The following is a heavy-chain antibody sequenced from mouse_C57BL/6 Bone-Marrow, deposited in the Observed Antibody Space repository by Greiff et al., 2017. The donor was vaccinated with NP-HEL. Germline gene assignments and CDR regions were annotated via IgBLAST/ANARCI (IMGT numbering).Heavy chain of an antibody. V-gene: IGHV1-81*01. CDR1: GYTFTSYG. CDR3: ARLVYYGAVFAY. Sequence: QVQLQQSGAELARPGASVKLSCKASGYTFTSYGISWVKQRTGQGLEWIGEIYPRSGNTYYNEKFKGKATLTADKSSSTAYMELRSLTSEDSAVYLCARLVYYGAVFAYWGQGTLVTVSA. D-gene: IGHD1-1*01. CDR2: IYPRSGNT. J-gene: IGHJ3*01.